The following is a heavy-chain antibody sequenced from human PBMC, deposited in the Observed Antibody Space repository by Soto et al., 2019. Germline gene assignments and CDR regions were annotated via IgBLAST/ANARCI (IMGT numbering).Heavy chain of an antibody. J-gene: IGHJ5*02. CDR3: ALVANYGAGYRFDP. CDR1: GGSISSSNW. V-gene: IGHV4-4*02. Sequence: PSETLSLTCAVSGGSISSSNWWSWVRQPTGKGLEWMGEIYHRGSNNYNPSLKTRDTITVDKSKHNFSLKLSSVPAADPSVYFCALVANYGAGYRFDPWGQETLFTSPQ. CDR2: IYHRGSN. D-gene: IGHD3-10*01.